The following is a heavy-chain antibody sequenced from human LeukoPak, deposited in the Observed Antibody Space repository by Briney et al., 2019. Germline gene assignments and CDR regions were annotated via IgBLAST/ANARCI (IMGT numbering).Heavy chain of an antibody. CDR2: IIPIFGIA. CDR3: ARANVVPAGDFDY. V-gene: IGHV1-69*02. CDR1: GGTFSSYT. D-gene: IGHD2-2*01. Sequence: SVKVSCKASGGTFSSYTISWVRQAPGQGLELMGRIIPIFGIAKYAQKFQGRVTITANKYTSTAYMELSSLRSEDTAVYYCARANVVPAGDFDYWGQGTLVTVSS. J-gene: IGHJ4*02.